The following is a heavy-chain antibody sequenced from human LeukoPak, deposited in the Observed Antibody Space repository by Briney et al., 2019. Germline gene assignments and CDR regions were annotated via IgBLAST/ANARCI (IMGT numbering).Heavy chain of an antibody. Sequence: SETLSLTCTVSGGSISSYFWSWIRQPAGRDLEWIGRISTTGSTYFNPSLQSRVTMSVDTSKNQFSLKLSSVTAADTAVYYCASQGGYDSSGERIDYWGQGTLVTVSS. CDR3: ASQGGYDSSGERIDY. CDR2: ISTTGST. J-gene: IGHJ4*02. D-gene: IGHD3-22*01. V-gene: IGHV4-4*07. CDR1: GGSISSYF.